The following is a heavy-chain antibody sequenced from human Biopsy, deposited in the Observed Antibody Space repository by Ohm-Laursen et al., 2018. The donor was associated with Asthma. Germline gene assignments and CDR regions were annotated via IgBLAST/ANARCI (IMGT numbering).Heavy chain of an antibody. J-gene: IGHJ6*02. D-gene: IGHD3-3*01. V-gene: IGHV4-39*01. Sequence: TLSLTCTVSGGSMTPTSHYWDWIRQAPGKGLEWIGYISYGGKTSYNPSLKNRVTISRDTSKNQFSLRLTSVTAAETAVYFCARRITIFGVVQKDHGMDAWGQGTTVILSS. CDR3: ARRITIFGVVQKDHGMDA. CDR2: ISYGGKT. CDR1: GGSMTPTSHY.